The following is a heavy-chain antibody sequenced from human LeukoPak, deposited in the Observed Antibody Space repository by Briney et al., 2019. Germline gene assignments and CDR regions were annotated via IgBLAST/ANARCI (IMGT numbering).Heavy chain of an antibody. J-gene: IGHJ4*02. D-gene: IGHD3-3*01. Sequence: ASVKVSCKASGYTFTSYGISWVRQAPGQGLEWMGWISAYNGNTNYAQKLQGRVTMTTDTSTSTAYMGLWSLRSDDTAVYYCARSYNYDFWSGDLGYWGQGTLVTVSS. V-gene: IGHV1-18*01. CDR2: ISAYNGNT. CDR3: ARSYNYDFWSGDLGY. CDR1: GYTFTSYG.